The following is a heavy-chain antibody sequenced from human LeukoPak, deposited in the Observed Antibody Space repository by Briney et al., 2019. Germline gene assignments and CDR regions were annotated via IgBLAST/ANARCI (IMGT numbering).Heavy chain of an antibody. CDR1: GYTFTNYY. CDR2: INPNGGSS. CDR3: ARAPYSSSWFVPLDY. Sequence: ASVKVSCKTSGYTFTNYYIHWVRQAPGHGLEWMGIINPNGGSSSYAQKFQGRVTVTRDTSTSTVYMELSSLRSEDTAVYCCARAPYSSSWFVPLDYWGQGSQVTVSS. D-gene: IGHD6-13*01. V-gene: IGHV1-46*01. J-gene: IGHJ4*02.